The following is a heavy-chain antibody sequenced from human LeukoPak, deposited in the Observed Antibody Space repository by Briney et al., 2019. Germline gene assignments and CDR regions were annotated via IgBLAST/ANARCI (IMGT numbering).Heavy chain of an antibody. Sequence: GASVKVSCKASGYTFTGYYIHWVRQAPGQGLEWMGWINPNSGGSNCAQEFQGRVTMARDTSITTAYMELSNLSSDATAMYYCARGGQWLGPYYFDYWGQGTLVTVSS. CDR1: GYTFTGYY. CDR2: INPNSGGS. D-gene: IGHD6-19*01. CDR3: ARGGQWLGPYYFDY. V-gene: IGHV1-2*02. J-gene: IGHJ4*02.